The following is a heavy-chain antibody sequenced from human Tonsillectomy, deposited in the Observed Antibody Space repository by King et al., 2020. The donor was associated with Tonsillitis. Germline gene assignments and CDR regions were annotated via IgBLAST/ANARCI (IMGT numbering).Heavy chain of an antibody. V-gene: IGHV4-30-2*01. D-gene: IGHD1/OR15-1a*01. J-gene: IGHJ5*02. CDR2: ISDSGST. CDR1: GASISSVGYS. Sequence: QLQESGSGLVKPSQTLSLTCAVSGASISSVGYSWSWIRQPPGKGLQWIGYISDSGSTYYNPSLQSRVTISLDESNNHFSLKVTSVTAADTALYFCAGGFPWNNGVPPWFAPWAQGTLVTVSP. CDR3: AGGFPWNNGVPPWFAP.